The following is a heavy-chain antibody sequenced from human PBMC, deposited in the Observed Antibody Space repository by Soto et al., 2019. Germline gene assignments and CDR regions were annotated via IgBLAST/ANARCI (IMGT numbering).Heavy chain of an antibody. V-gene: IGHV1-18*01. CDR1: GYMFASYG. CDR3: ARERGAYKYFDY. D-gene: IGHD1-1*01. CDR2: INTYNGNI. J-gene: IGHJ4*02. Sequence: QVQLVQSGAEVKKPGASVKVSCKVSGYMFASYGISWARQAPGQGLEWMGWINTYNGNINYAQKFQGRVTMTTDTSTSTAYMELGGLGSDDTALYYCARERGAYKYFDYWGQGTLVTVSS.